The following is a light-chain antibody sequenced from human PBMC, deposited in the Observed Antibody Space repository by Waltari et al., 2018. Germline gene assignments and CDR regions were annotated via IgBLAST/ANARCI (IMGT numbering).Light chain of an antibody. V-gene: IGLV2-8*01. CDR3: TSYAGSHNWV. CDR2: EVN. CDR1: SSDVGGYNY. Sequence: QSALTQPPSASGSPGQSVTISCTGTSSDVGGYNYVSWYQHHPGKAPKLMISEVNKRPSGFPDRFSGSQSGNPASLTVSGLQADDEADYYCTSYAGSHNWVFGGGTKLTVL. J-gene: IGLJ2*01.